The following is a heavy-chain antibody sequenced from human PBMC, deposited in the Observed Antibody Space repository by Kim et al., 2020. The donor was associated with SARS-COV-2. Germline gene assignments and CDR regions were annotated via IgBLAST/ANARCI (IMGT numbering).Heavy chain of an antibody. J-gene: IGHJ4*02. D-gene: IGHD2-15*01. V-gene: IGHV1-46*01. CDR2: INPSGGST. CDR1: GYTFTSYY. CDR3: ARPSHCSGGSCYLFDY. Sequence: ASVKVSCKASGYTFTSYYMHWVRQAPGQGLEWMGIINPSGGSTSYAQKFQGRVTMTRDTSTSTVYMELSSLRSEDTAVYYCARPSHCSGGSCYLFDYWGQGTLVTVSS.